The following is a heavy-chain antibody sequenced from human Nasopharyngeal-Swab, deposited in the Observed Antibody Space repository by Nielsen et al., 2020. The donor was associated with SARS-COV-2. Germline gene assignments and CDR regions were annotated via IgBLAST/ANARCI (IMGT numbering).Heavy chain of an antibody. Sequence: ASVKVSCKASGYTFTSYAMHWVRQAPGQRLEWMGWINAGNGNTKYSQKFQGRVTITRDTSASTAYMELSSLRSEDTAVYYCARPGEIYYYGSGSPNYFDYWGQGTLVTVSS. V-gene: IGHV1-3*01. CDR3: ARPGEIYYYGSGSPNYFDY. CDR1: GYTFTSYA. D-gene: IGHD3-10*01. J-gene: IGHJ4*02. CDR2: INAGNGNT.